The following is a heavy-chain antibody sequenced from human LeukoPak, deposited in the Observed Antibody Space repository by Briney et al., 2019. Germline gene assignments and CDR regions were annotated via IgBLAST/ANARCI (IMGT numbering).Heavy chain of an antibody. D-gene: IGHD3-10*01. V-gene: IGHV3-30*18. CDR1: GFTFSSYG. J-gene: IGHJ3*02. Sequence: GGSLRLSCAASGFTFSSYGMHWVRQAPGKGLEWVAVISYDGSNKYYADSVKGRFTISRDNSKNTLYLQMNSLRAEDTAVYYCAKGSGSGAQPDAFDIWGQGTMVTVSS. CDR3: AKGSGSGAQPDAFDI. CDR2: ISYDGSNK.